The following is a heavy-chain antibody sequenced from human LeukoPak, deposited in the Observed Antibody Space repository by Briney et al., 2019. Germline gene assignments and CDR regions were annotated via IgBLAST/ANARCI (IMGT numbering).Heavy chain of an antibody. Sequence: GESLKISCKGSGYSFTNYWIGWVRQMPGKGLEWMGVIYPGDSDTRYSPSFQAQVTISADKSISTAYLQWSSLTASDTAMYYCARQKTYYDFWSGYLFDYWGQGTLVTVSS. V-gene: IGHV5-51*01. CDR3: ARQKTYYDFWSGYLFDY. CDR2: IYPGDSDT. CDR1: GYSFTNYW. D-gene: IGHD3-3*01. J-gene: IGHJ4*02.